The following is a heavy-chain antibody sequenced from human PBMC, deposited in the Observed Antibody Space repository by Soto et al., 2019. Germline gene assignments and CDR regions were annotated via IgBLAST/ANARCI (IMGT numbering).Heavy chain of an antibody. CDR2: IYYSGST. CDR3: ARQGRSIAARRWFDP. V-gene: IGHV4-39*01. D-gene: IGHD6-6*01. Sequence: QLQLQESGPGLVKPSETLSLTCTVSGGSISSSSYYWGWIRQPPGKGLEWIGSIYYSGSTYYNPSLKSRVTISVDTSKNQFSLKLSSVTAADTAVYYCARQGRSIAARRWFDPWGQGTLVTVSS. J-gene: IGHJ5*02. CDR1: GGSISSSSYY.